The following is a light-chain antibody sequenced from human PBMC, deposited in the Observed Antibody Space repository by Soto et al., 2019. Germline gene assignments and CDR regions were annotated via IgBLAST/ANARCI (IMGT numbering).Light chain of an antibody. V-gene: IGKV1-5*01. J-gene: IGKJ3*01. CDR2: DAS. Sequence: DIPMTQSPSTLSASVGDRVTITCRASQSISRYLAWYQKKPGKAPKLLISDASSLQSGVPSRLSGSGSGTEFTLTISSLQPDDFAVYSCQQYGGSPLFTFGPGTRVDLK. CDR3: QQYGGSPLFT. CDR1: QSISRY.